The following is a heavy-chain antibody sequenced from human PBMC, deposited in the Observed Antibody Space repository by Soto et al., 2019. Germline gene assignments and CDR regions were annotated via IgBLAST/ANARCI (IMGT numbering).Heavy chain of an antibody. V-gene: IGHV1-2*02. D-gene: IGHD3-9*01. CDR2: INPNSGGT. CDR1: GYTFTCYY. CDR3: ARGARHFDWLLVDY. J-gene: IGHJ4*02. Sequence: XSVKVSCKASGYTFTCYYMHWVRQAPGQGLEWMGWINPNSGGTNYAQKFQGRVTMTRDTSISTAYMELSRLRSDDTAVYYCARGARHFDWLLVDYWGQGTLVTVSS.